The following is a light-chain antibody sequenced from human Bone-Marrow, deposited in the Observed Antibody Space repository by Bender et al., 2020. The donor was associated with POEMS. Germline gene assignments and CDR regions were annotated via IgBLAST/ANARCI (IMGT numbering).Light chain of an antibody. J-gene: IGLJ2*01. V-gene: IGLV1-40*01. CDR3: TSFTGYRNV. Sequence: QSALTQPASVSGAPGQRVTISCTGSSSNTGSGYDINWYQHLPGTAPKLLIYGYNNRPSGVPDRFSGSKSGNTASLTVSGLQAEDEADYYCTSFTGYRNVFGGGTKVTVL. CDR2: GYN. CDR1: SSNTGSGYD.